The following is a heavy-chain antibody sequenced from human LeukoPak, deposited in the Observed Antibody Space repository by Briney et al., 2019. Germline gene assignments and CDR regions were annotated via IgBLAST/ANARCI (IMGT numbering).Heavy chain of an antibody. J-gene: IGHJ4*02. CDR2: VYSSGNT. D-gene: IGHD3-16*01. CDR1: GGSIKSYY. CDR3: ARLEGGGYFDS. V-gene: IGHV4-4*07. Sequence: SETLSLTCTVSGGSIKSYYRSWIRQPAGKGLEWIGRVYSSGNTNYNPALQSRVTISVDTSKKQFSLNLSSVTAADTAVYYCARLEGGGYFDSWGQGTLVTVSS.